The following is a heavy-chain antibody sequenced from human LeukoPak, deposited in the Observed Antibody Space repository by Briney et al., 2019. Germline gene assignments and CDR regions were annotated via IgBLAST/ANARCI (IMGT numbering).Heavy chain of an antibody. J-gene: IGHJ4*02. CDR1: GYTFTRYY. D-gene: IGHD6-6*01. CDR3: ARDEGGSSPNFDY. V-gene: IGHV1-46*01. Sequence: ASVKVSCKASGYTFTRYYIHWVRQAPGQGLEWMAIINPNGGSTSHAQKFQGRVTMTWDTTTSTVYMELTSLRSEDTAVYYCARDEGGSSPNFDYWGQGTLVTVSS. CDR2: INPNGGST.